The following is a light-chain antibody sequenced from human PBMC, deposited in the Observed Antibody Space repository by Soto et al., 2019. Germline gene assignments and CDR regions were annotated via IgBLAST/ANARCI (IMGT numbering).Light chain of an antibody. J-gene: IGKJ1*01. CDR1: QSLVYGDGNSY. CDR2: EAS. CDR3: MQGTHWPPT. Sequence: VVMTQSPLSLPVTLGQPASISCWSSQSLVYGDGNSYWSWFHQRPGQSPRRLIYEASNRDSGVPDRFSGSGSGTDFTLKINRVEAEDVGVYYCMQGTHWPPTFGRGTKVEIK. V-gene: IGKV2-30*01.